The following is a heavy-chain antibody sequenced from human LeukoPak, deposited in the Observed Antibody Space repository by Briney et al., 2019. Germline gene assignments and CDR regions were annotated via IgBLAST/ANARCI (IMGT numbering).Heavy chain of an antibody. CDR3: AKGDLKWELLPPSADY. J-gene: IGHJ4*02. D-gene: IGHD1-26*01. CDR2: IRYDGSNK. V-gene: IGHV3-30*02. Sequence: GGSLRLSCAASGFTFSSYGMHWVRQAPGKGLEWVTFIRYDGSNKYYADSVKGRFTISRDNSKNTLYLQMNSLRAEDTAVYYCAKGDLKWELLPPSADYWGQGTLVTVSS. CDR1: GFTFSSYG.